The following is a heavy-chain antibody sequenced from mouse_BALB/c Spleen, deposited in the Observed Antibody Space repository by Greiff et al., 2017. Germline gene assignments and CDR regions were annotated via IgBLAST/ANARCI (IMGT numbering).Heavy chain of an antibody. V-gene: IGHV5-9-3*01. J-gene: IGHJ2*01. D-gene: IGHD2-2*01. Sequence: DVLLVESGGGLVKPGGSLKLSCAASGFTFSSYAMSWVRQTPEQRLEWFVTISSGDSYTYYPDSVQGRFTISRDNAKNTLYLQMSSLRSEDTAVYYCARADGYDVDDWGQGTTLTVSS. CDR3: ARADGYDVDD. CDR1: GFTFSSYA. CDR2: ISSGDSYT.